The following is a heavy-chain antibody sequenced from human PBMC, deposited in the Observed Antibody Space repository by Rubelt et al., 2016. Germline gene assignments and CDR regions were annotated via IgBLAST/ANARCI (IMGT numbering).Heavy chain of an antibody. CDR3: AKDRCSGGNCYYFDY. Sequence: SWVRQVPGKGLEWVGRIKSKSDGGTTDYAAPVNGRFTISRDDSKNTLYLQMNSLKAEDTAVYYCAKDRCSGGNCYYFDYWGQGTLVTVSA. CDR2: IKSKSDGGTT. J-gene: IGHJ4*02. D-gene: IGHD2-15*01. V-gene: IGHV3-15*01.